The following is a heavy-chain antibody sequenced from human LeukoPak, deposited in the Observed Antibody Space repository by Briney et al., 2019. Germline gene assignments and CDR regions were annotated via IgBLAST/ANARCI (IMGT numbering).Heavy chain of an antibody. V-gene: IGHV4-39*01. Sequence: PSETLSLTCTASGGSISSSSYYWGWIRQPPGKGLEWIGSIYYSGSTYYNPSLKSRVTISVDTSKNQFSLKLSSVTAADTAVYYCARLGGYSSGGFDYWGQGTLVTVSS. D-gene: IGHD6-19*01. J-gene: IGHJ4*02. CDR3: ARLGGYSSGGFDY. CDR2: IYYSGST. CDR1: GGSISSSSYY.